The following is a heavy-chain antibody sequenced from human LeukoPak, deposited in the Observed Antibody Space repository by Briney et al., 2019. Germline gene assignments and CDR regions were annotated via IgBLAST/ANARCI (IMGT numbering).Heavy chain of an antibody. CDR3: ARYYDSSGYWDY. J-gene: IGHJ4*02. V-gene: IGHV4-30-4*01. CDR1: GGSISSGDYY. Sequence: TSETLSLTCTVSGGSISSGDYYWSWIRQPPGKGLEWIGYIYYSGSTYYNPSLKSRVTISVDTSKNQFSLKLSSVTAADTAVYYCARYYDSSGYWDYWGQGTLVTVSS. D-gene: IGHD3-22*01. CDR2: IYYSGST.